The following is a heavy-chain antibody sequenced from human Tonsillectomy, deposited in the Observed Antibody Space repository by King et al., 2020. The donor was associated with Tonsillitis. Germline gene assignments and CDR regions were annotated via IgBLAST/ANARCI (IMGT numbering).Heavy chain of an antibody. CDR2: IYDTGST. CDR1: RGSISSYY. CDR3: ARLAGGDSSGYPHDAFDI. D-gene: IGHD3-22*01. V-gene: IGHV4-59*08. Sequence: QLQESGPGLVKPSETLSLTCTVSRGSISSYYWSWIRQPPGKGLDWIGYIYDTGSTNYNPSLKSRVTISVDTSKNQFSLKLRSVTAADTAVYYCARLAGGDSSGYPHDAFDIWGQGTMVTVSS. J-gene: IGHJ3*02.